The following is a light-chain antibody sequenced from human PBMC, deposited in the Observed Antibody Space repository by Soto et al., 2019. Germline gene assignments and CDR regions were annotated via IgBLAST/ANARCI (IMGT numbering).Light chain of an antibody. V-gene: IGLV2-23*01. CDR1: SSAV. CDR2: EDN. J-gene: IGLJ3*02. CDR3: SDDGMM. Sequence: SVLTQPASVSGSQGHSITISCTGASSAVSWCQHHPGKAPQLIIYEDNKRPSRVSNRFSGSKSGNTASLTITGLQAEDEATYCISDDGMMFGGGTKVPVL.